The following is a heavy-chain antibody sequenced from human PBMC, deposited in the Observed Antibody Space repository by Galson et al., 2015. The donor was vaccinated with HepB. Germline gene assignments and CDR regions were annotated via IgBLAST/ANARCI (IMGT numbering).Heavy chain of an antibody. J-gene: IGHJ6*02. Sequence: SLRLACAASGFTFSYFDMNWVRQAPGTGLEWISYISSRETAYYADSVKGRFSISRDNAKNSLYLQMNSLRAEDTAVYYCARDLSGSGTFLVYYYGVDVLGQGTTVTVSS. CDR1: GFTFSYFD. CDR2: ISSRETA. D-gene: IGHD3-10*01. V-gene: IGHV3-48*03. CDR3: ARDLSGSGTFLVYYYGVDV.